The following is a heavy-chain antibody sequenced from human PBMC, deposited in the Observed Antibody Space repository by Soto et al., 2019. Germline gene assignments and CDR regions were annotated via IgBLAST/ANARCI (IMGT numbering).Heavy chain of an antibody. V-gene: IGHV3-7*01. CDR2: IKQDGSEK. D-gene: IGHD1-1*01. J-gene: IGHJ3*02. CDR3: ARDFGLEPLNDAFDI. Sequence: GESLKISCAASGFTFSSYWMSWVRQAPGKGLEWVANIKQDGSEKYYVDSVKGRFTISRDNAKNSLYLQMNSLRAEDTAVYYCARDFGLEPLNDAFDIWGQGTMVTVSS. CDR1: GFTFSSYW.